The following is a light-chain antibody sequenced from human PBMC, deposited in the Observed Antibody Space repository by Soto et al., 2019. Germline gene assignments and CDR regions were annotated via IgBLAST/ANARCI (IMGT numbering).Light chain of an antibody. CDR1: SSDVGGYNY. V-gene: IGLV2-14*01. J-gene: IGLJ1*01. Sequence: QSALTQPASVSGSPGQSITISCTGTSSDVGGYNYVSWYQQHPGKAPKLMIYDVSNRPSGFSNRFSGSKSGNTASLTISGLQAEDEADYYCSSYTSSSRGVFGTGTKVTVL. CDR3: SSYTSSSRGV. CDR2: DVS.